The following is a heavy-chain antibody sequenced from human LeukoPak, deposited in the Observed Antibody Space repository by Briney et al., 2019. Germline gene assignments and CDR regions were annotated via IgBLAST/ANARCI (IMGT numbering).Heavy chain of an antibody. Sequence: SEPLSLTCSVSGGSISSSRDYWGWIRQPPGKGLEWIGSIYYTGATHYNPSLKSRVTMSVDTSKNQFSLNLSSVTAADSAMYYCARQGVYISAQRALDYWGQGTLVTVSS. CDR3: ARQGVYISAQRALDY. D-gene: IGHD1-14*01. CDR2: IYYTGAT. J-gene: IGHJ4*02. V-gene: IGHV4-39*01. CDR1: GGSISSSRDY.